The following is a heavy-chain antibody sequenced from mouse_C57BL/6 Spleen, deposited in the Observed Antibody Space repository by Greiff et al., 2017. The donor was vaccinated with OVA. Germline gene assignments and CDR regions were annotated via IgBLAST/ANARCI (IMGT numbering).Heavy chain of an antibody. Sequence: EVQLVESGGDLVKPGGSLKLSCAASGFTFSSYGMSWVRQTPDKRLEWVATISSGGSYTYYPDSVKGRFTISRDNAKNTLYLQMSSLKSEDTAMYYCARQDGSTTYYCDYWGQGTTLTVSS. D-gene: IGHD1-1*01. CDR1: GFTFSSYG. V-gene: IGHV5-6*01. CDR2: ISSGGSYT. CDR3: ARQDGSTTYYCDY. J-gene: IGHJ2*01.